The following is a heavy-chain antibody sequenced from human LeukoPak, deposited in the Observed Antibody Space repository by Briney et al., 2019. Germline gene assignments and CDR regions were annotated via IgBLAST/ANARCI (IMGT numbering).Heavy chain of an antibody. CDR3: ARDDTGSVDY. V-gene: IGHV4-39*07. J-gene: IGHJ4*02. CDR2: IYYSGST. CDR1: GGSISSSSYY. Sequence: SETLSPTCTVSGGSISSSSYYWGWIRQPPGKGLEWIGSIYYSGSTYYNPSLKSRVTISVDTSKNQFSLKLSSVTAADTAVYYCARDDTGSVDYWGQGTLVTVSS. D-gene: IGHD1-1*01.